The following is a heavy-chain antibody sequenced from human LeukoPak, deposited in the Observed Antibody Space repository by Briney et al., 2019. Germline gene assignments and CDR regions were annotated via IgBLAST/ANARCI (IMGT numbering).Heavy chain of an antibody. CDR3: ASPDRRWGLWQSFDY. V-gene: IGHV3-30*04. CDR2: ISFDGSNE. D-gene: IGHD2/OR15-2a*01. J-gene: IGHJ4*02. CDR1: GFTFSSYA. Sequence: GGSLRLSCAASGFTFSSYAMHWVRQAPGKGLEWVAAISFDGSNEYYADSVKGRFTISRDNSKNTLFLQMNSLRAEDTAVYYCASPDRRWGLWQSFDYWGQGTLVTVSS.